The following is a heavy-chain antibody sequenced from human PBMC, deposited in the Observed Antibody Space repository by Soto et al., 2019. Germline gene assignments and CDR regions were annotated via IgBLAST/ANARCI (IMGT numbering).Heavy chain of an antibody. V-gene: IGHV3-30*18. CDR1: GFTFSSFG. CDR2: ISFDGSKK. J-gene: IGHJ6*02. CDR3: AKDSMGDYYGMDV. Sequence: HVQLVESGGGVVQPGRSLRLSCAASGFTFSSFGMHWVRQAPGKGLEWVAVISFDGSKKYYADSVKGRFTISRDNSKNTLFLQMNSLRAEDTAVYYCAKDSMGDYYGMDVWGQGTTVTVSS. D-gene: IGHD1-26*01.